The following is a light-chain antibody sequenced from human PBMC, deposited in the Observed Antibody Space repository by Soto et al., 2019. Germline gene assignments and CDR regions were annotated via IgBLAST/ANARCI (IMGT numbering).Light chain of an antibody. J-gene: IGKJ2*01. CDR1: QSVTSSY. Sequence: IVLTQSPGILSWSPGERATLSCRASQSVTSSYLAWYQQKPGQAPRLLIYGASTRATGISDRFSGSGSGTDFTLTISRLEPEDFAVYYCQHYGSSPKTFGQGTKLEIK. CDR2: GAS. V-gene: IGKV3-20*01. CDR3: QHYGSSPKT.